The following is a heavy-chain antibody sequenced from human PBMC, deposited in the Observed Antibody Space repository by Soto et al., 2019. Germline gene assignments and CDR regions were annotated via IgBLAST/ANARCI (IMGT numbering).Heavy chain of an antibody. Sequence: EVQLVESGGGLVQPGGSLRLSCAASGFIFSSYSINWVRQAPGKGLEWVSYITSSSSTIYYADSVKGRFTISRDNAKNSLYLQMNILRDEDTAVYYWARGQGQLWLGYWGQGTLVTVSS. J-gene: IGHJ4*02. V-gene: IGHV3-48*02. D-gene: IGHD3-10*01. CDR1: GFIFSSYS. CDR3: ARGQGQLWLGY. CDR2: ITSSSSTI.